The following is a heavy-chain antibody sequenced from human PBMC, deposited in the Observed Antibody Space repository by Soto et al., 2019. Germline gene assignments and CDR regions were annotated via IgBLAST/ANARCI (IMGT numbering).Heavy chain of an antibody. CDR2: INSDGSST. D-gene: IGHD1-26*01. CDR1: GFIFSSYW. J-gene: IGHJ4*02. CDR3: ARDAIVGAIDFDY. V-gene: IGHV3-74*01. Sequence: EVQLVESGGGLVQPGGSLRLSCAASGFIFSSYWMHWVRQAPGKGLVWVSRINSDGSSTSYADSVKGRFTISRDNAKNTLYLQMNSLRAEDTAVYYCARDAIVGAIDFDYWGQGTLVTVSS.